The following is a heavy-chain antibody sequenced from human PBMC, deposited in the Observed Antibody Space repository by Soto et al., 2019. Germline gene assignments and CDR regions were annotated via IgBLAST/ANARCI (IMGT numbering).Heavy chain of an antibody. CDR3: AAIRTVVGY. CDR1: GFTFSDHY. D-gene: IGHD3-10*01. Sequence: EVQLVESGGGLVQPGGSLRLSCAASGFTFSDHYMDWVRPAPGKGLEWIGRIKNKANSYTTEYAASVKGRFTISRDDSKNSVYLQLNSLKTEDTAVYYCAAIRTVVGYWGQGTQVTVSS. J-gene: IGHJ4*02. CDR2: IKNKANSYTT. V-gene: IGHV3-72*01.